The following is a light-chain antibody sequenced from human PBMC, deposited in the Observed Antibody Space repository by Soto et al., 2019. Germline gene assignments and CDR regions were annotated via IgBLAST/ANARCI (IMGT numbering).Light chain of an antibody. CDR1: QSVRSGS. CDR3: QHYADSPHT. Sequence: PGEGATLSCRASQSVRSGSLAWYQQKPGQAPRLLIYGASSRATDIPDRFSGSGYGTDFILTISRLEPEDFAVYYCQHYADSPHTFGQGTKLDIK. J-gene: IGKJ2*01. V-gene: IGKV3-20*01. CDR2: GAS.